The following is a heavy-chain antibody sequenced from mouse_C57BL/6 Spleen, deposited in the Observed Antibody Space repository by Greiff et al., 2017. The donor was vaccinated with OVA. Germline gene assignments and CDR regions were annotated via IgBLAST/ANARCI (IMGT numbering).Heavy chain of an antibody. Sequence: QVQLQQPGAELVKPGASVKLSCKASGYTFTSYWMHWVKQRPGRGLEWIGRLDPNSGGTKYNEKFKSKATLTVDKPSSTAYMQRSSLTSEDSAVYYCARWGYYGSSPDWYFDVWGTGTTVTVSS. CDR2: LDPNSGGT. J-gene: IGHJ1*03. CDR1: GYTFTSYW. CDR3: ARWGYYGSSPDWYFDV. D-gene: IGHD1-1*01. V-gene: IGHV1-72*01.